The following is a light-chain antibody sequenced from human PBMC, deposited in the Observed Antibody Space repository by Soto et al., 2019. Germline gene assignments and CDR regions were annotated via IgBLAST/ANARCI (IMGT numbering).Light chain of an antibody. CDR3: AAWDDSLNAVV. J-gene: IGLJ2*01. CDR2: SNN. Sequence: QSVLTQPPSASGTHGQRVTISCSGSRSNIGSNTVNWYQQLPGTAPKLLIYSNNQRPSGVPDRFSGSKSGTSASLAISGLQSEDEADYYCAAWDDSLNAVVFGGGTKLTVL. CDR1: RSNIGSNT. V-gene: IGLV1-44*01.